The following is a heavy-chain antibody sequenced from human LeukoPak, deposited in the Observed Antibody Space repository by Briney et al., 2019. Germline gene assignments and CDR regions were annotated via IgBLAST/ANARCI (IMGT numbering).Heavy chain of an antibody. J-gene: IGHJ4*02. CDR2: ISSSGSTI. D-gene: IGHD1-26*01. CDR1: GFTFSSYE. CDR3: ARDLGGSYYGPHYFDY. V-gene: IGHV3-48*03. Sequence: GGSLRLSCAASGFTFSSYEMNWVRQAPGKGLEWVSCISSSGSTIYYADSVKGRFTISRDNAKNSLYLQMNSLRAEDTAVYYCARDLGGSYYGPHYFDYWGQGTLVTVSS.